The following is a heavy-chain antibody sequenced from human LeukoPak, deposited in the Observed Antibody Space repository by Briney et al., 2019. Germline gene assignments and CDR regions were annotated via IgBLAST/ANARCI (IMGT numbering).Heavy chain of an antibody. Sequence: PGGSLRLSCAASGFTFSSYSMNWVRQAPGKGLEWVSSISSSSSYIYYADSVKGRFTISRDNAKNSLYLQMNSLRAEDTAVYYCARGLGFRLERRKYYFDYWGQGTLVTVSS. D-gene: IGHD1-1*01. CDR3: ARGLGFRLERRKYYFDY. CDR1: GFTFSSYS. CDR2: ISSSSSYI. J-gene: IGHJ4*02. V-gene: IGHV3-21*01.